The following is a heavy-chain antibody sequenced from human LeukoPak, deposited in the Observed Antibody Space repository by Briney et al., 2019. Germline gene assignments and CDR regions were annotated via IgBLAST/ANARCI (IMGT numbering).Heavy chain of an antibody. V-gene: IGHV4-59*10. CDR3: ARATTVTTAFYYYYYYMDV. Sequence: SETLSLTCAVYGGSFSGYYWSWIRQPAGKGLEWIGRIYTSGSTNYNPSLKSRVTISVDTSKNQFSLKLSSVTAADTAVYYCARATTVTTAFYYYYYYMDVWGKGTTVTVSS. D-gene: IGHD4-17*01. CDR1: GGSFSGYY. J-gene: IGHJ6*03. CDR2: IYTSGST.